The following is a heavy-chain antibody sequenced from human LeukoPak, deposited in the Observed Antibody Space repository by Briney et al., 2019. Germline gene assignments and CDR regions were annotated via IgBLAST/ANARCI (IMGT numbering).Heavy chain of an antibody. D-gene: IGHD3-22*01. J-gene: IGHJ4*02. Sequence: GGSLRLSCAASGFTFDDYAMNWVRQVPGKGLEWVSGISWNSGSIGYADSVKGRFTISRDNAKNSLYLQMNSLRAEDTALYYCAKDLGYERSGIYREWDQGTLVTVSS. CDR1: GFTFDDYA. CDR2: ISWNSGSI. CDR3: AKDLGYERSGIYRE. V-gene: IGHV3-9*01.